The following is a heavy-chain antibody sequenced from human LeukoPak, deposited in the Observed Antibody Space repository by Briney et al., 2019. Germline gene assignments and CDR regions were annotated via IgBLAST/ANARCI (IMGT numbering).Heavy chain of an antibody. CDR1: GDSISTSNSY. D-gene: IGHD3-10*01. Sequence: SETLSLTCTVSGDSISTSNSYWGWIRQPPGKGLEWIGEINHSGSTNYNPSLKSRVTISVDTSKNQFSLKLSSVTAADTAVYYCARHGAGVDYWGQGTLVTVSS. V-gene: IGHV4-39*01. CDR3: ARHGAGVDY. J-gene: IGHJ4*02. CDR2: INHSGST.